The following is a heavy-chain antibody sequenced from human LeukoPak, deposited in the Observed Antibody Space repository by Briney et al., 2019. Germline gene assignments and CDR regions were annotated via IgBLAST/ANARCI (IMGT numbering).Heavy chain of an antibody. J-gene: IGHJ4*02. CDR3: ARTTTVTTPFDY. CDR1: GFTFSSYW. D-gene: IGHD4-17*01. V-gene: IGHV3-7*01. CDR2: IKQDGSEK. Sequence: PGGSLRLSCAASGFTFSSYWMSWVRQAPGKGLEWVANIKQDGSEKYYVDSVKGRFTISRDNAKKSLYLQMTSLRAEDTAVYFCARTTTVTTPFDYWGQGTLVTVSS.